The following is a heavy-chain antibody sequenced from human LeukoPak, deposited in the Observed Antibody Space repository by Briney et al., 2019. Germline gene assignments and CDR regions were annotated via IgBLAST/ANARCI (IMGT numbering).Heavy chain of an antibody. V-gene: IGHV3-21*01. CDR1: GFTFSSYS. CDR2: ISSSSYI. J-gene: IGHJ4*02. D-gene: IGHD6-19*01. CDR3: ARIAVAGNHFDY. Sequence: ESGGSLRLSCAASGFTFSSYSTNWVRQAPGKGLEWVSSISSSSYIYYADSVKGRFTISRDNAKNSLYLQMNSLRAEDTAVYYCARIAVAGNHFDYWGQGTLVTVSS.